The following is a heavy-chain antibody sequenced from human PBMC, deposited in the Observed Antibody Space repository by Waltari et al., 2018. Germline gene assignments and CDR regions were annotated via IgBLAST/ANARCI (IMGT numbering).Heavy chain of an antibody. V-gene: IGHV3-23*03. CDR2: IYSGSST. D-gene: IGHD6-19*01. J-gene: IGHJ4*02. CDR1: GLTASSDA. Sequence: EVQLLESGGGLVQPGGCLRLSCGDCGLTASSDASSWVRQAPGKGLEWVSVIYSGSSTLYADSVKGRFTISRDDSKSTLYLQMNSLRAEDTAVYYCAKERLAVAATLDYWGQGTLVTVSS. CDR3: AKERLAVAATLDY.